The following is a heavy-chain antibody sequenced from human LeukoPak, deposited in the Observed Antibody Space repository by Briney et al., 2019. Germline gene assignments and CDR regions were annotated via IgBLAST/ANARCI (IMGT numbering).Heavy chain of an antibody. V-gene: IGHV4-59*01. CDR3: ARVGGSSWYYYGMDV. CDR1: GGSISSYY. CDR2: IYYSGST. Sequence: SETLSLTCTVSGGSISSYYWSWIRQPPGKGLEWTGYIYYSGSTNYNPSLKSRVTISVDTSKNQFSLKLSSVTAADTAVYYCARVGGSSWYYYGMDVWGQGTTVTVSS. D-gene: IGHD6-13*01. J-gene: IGHJ6*02.